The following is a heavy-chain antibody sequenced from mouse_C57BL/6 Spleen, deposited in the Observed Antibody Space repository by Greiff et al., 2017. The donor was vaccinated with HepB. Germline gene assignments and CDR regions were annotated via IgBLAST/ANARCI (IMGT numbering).Heavy chain of an antibody. D-gene: IGHD1-1*01. CDR3: ARLRENYYGSSHWYFDV. V-gene: IGHV1-75*01. Sequence: QVHVKQSGPELVKPGASVKISCKASGYTFTDYYINWVKQRPGQGLEWIGWIFPGSGSTYYNEKFKGKATLTVDKSSSTAYMLLSSLTSEDSAVYFCARLRENYYGSSHWYFDVWGTGTTVTVSS. CDR2: IFPGSGST. J-gene: IGHJ1*03. CDR1: GYTFTDYY.